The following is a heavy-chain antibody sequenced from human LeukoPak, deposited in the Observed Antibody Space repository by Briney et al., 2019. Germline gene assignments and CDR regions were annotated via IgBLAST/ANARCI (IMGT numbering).Heavy chain of an antibody. CDR3: VRGYNLNYFYFGY. J-gene: IGHJ4*02. CDR2: IYYSGST. V-gene: IGHV4-59*01. Sequence: NPSETRSLTCNVSGDSLSTYYWSWIRQPPGKGLEWIGYIYYSGSTNYNPSLKGRVTISVDTSRDQFSLNLRSVTAADTAVYYCVRGYNLNYFYFGYWGQGSLVTVSS. D-gene: IGHD1-7*01. CDR1: GDSLSTYY.